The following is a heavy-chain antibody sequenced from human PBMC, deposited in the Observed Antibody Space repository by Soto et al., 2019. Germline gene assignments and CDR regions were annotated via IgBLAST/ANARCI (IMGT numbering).Heavy chain of an antibody. CDR2: ISSSGTI. Sequence: SETLSLTCSVSGGSIRDYFWTWVRQPPGKGLEWIGYISSSGTINYNSSLKSRVTISLDTSRNHFSLKLSSVTTADTAVYFCARDRKLVIPGNYYYYGMDVWGQGTTVTVSS. CDR1: GGSIRDYF. J-gene: IGHJ6*02. CDR3: ARDRKLVIPGNYYYYGMDV. V-gene: IGHV4-59*01. D-gene: IGHD3-9*01.